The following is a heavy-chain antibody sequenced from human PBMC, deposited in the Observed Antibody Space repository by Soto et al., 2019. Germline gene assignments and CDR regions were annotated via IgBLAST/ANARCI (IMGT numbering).Heavy chain of an antibody. CDR3: ARAPQLQLDY. D-gene: IGHD5-18*01. V-gene: IGHV1-18*01. Sequence: ASVKVSCKASGYTFTSYDINWVRQAPGQGLEWMGWISAYNGNTKYAQKFQGRVAMTTDTSTTTAYMELSSLRSEDTAVYYCARAPQLQLDYWGQGTLVTVSS. J-gene: IGHJ4*02. CDR2: ISAYNGNT. CDR1: GYTFTSYD.